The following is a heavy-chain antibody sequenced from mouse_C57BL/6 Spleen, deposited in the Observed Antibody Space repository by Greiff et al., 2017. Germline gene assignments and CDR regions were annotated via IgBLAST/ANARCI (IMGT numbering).Heavy chain of an antibody. D-gene: IGHD1-1*01. CDR3: ASQCGSSDYYAMDY. J-gene: IGHJ4*01. V-gene: IGHV1-82*01. Sequence: QVQLKESGPELVKPGASVKISCKASGYAFSSSGMNWVKQRPGKGLEWIGRIYPGDGDTNYNGKFKGKATLTADKSTSTAYMKLSSLTSEDSAVYFCASQCGSSDYYAMDYWGQGTSVTVSS. CDR1: GYAFSSSG. CDR2: IYPGDGDT.